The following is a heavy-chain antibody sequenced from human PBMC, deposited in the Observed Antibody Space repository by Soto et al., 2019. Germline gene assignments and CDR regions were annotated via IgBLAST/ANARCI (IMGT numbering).Heavy chain of an antibody. J-gene: IGHJ6*02. CDR3: ARGGDSSSWYFGYYYYGMDV. V-gene: IGHV1-8*01. CDR1: GYTFTSYD. Sequence: GASVKVSCKASGYTFTSYDINWVRQATGQGLEWMGWMNPNSGNTGYAQKFQGRVTMTRNTSISTAYMELSSLRSEDTAVYYCARGGDSSSWYFGYYYYGMDVWGPGTTVTVSS. CDR2: MNPNSGNT. D-gene: IGHD6-13*01.